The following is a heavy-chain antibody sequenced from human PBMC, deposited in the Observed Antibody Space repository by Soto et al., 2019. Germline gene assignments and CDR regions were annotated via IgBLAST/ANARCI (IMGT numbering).Heavy chain of an antibody. V-gene: IGHV3-74*01. D-gene: IGHD6-25*01. J-gene: IGHJ4*02. Sequence: EVQLVESGGGLIHPGGSLRLSCAVSGISISNSWMHWIRQIPGKGLVWVSHINNVGSIINYADSVRGRFTIYRDNAGNTLYLQMNSLGVEDTATYYCATDEGSGLNYWGQGTSVTVSS. CDR3: ATDEGSGLNY. CDR1: GISISNSW. CDR2: INNVGSII.